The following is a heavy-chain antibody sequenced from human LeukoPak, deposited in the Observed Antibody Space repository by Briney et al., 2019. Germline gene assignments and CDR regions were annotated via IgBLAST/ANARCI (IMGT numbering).Heavy chain of an antibody. Sequence: SETLSLTCTVSGGSISSYYWSWIRQPPGKGLEWIGYIYYSGNTNYNPSLKSRVTTSVDTSKNQFTLKLTSVTAADTAVYYCARGAVAGYLNAPLDYWGQGTLVTVSS. J-gene: IGHJ4*01. V-gene: IGHV4-59*01. CDR1: GGSISSYY. D-gene: IGHD3-16*02. CDR2: IYYSGNT. CDR3: ARGAVAGYLNAPLDY.